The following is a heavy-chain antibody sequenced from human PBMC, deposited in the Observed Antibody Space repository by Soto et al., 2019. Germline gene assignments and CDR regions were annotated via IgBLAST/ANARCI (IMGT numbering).Heavy chain of an antibody. CDR3: ARGVDTAMDHYGMDV. V-gene: IGHV1-69*02. CDR2: IIPILGIA. D-gene: IGHD5-18*01. Sequence: GASVKVSCKASVGSFSSYTISWVRQAPGQGLEWMGRIIPILGIANYAQKFQGRVTITADKSTSTAYMELSSLRSEDTAVYYCARGVDTAMDHYGMDVWGQGTTVTVSS. J-gene: IGHJ6*02. CDR1: VGSFSSYT.